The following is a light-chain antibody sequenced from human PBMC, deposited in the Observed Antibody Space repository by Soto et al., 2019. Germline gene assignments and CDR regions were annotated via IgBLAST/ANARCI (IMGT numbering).Light chain of an antibody. CDR2: EVS. J-gene: IGLJ2*01. CDR3: SSYTNSNNPYVL. Sequence: QSVLTQPASVSGSTGQSITISCTGTGSDVGGYSYVSWYQHHPGKAPKLMIYEVSNRPSGVSNRFSGSKSGNTASLTISGLQAEDEADYYCSSYTNSNNPYVLFGGGTKLTVL. CDR1: GSDVGGYSY. V-gene: IGLV2-14*01.